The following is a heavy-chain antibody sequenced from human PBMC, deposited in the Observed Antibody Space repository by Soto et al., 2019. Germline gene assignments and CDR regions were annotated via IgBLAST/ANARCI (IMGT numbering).Heavy chain of an antibody. J-gene: IGHJ3*01. CDR1: GFIFTNYA. V-gene: IGHV3-23*01. CDR3: VREGRGSFDF. Sequence: GGSLRLSCAASGFIFTNYAMNWVRQAPGKGLEWVSVIGGRGNSAYYADSVQGRFTISRDNSKNTLSLQMSSLTADDTAIYYCVREGRGSFDFWGRGTIVTVS. CDR2: IGGRGNSA. D-gene: IGHD5-12*01.